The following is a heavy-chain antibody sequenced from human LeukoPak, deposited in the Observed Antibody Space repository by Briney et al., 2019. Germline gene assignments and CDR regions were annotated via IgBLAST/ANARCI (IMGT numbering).Heavy chain of an antibody. J-gene: IGHJ3*02. D-gene: IGHD3-16*02. Sequence: SQTPSLTCTVSGGSISSGDYYWSWIRQLPGKGLEWIGYIYYSGSTYYNPSLKSRVTISVDTSRNQFSLKLSSVTAADTAVYYCARVPLRLGELSAFDAFDIWGQGTMVTVSS. V-gene: IGHV4-30-4*08. CDR3: ARVPLRLGELSAFDAFDI. CDR1: GGSISSGDYY. CDR2: IYYSGST.